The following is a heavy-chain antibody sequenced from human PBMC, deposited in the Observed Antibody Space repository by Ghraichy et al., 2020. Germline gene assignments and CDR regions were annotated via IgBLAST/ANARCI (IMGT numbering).Heavy chain of an antibody. D-gene: IGHD6-6*01. CDR2: IKQDGSEK. V-gene: IGHV3-7*04. CDR3: ARDQNLLRGSSYYMDV. J-gene: IGHJ6*03. Sequence: GESLNISCAASGFTFSSYWMSWVRQAPGKGLEWVANIKQDGSEKYYVDSVKGRFTISRDNAKNSLYLQMNSLRAEDTAVYYCARDQNLLRGSSYYMDVWGKGTTVTVSS. CDR1: GFTFSSYW.